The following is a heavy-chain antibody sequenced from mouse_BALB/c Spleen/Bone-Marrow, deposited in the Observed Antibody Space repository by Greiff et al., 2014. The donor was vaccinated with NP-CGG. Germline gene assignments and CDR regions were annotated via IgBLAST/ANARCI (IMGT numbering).Heavy chain of an antibody. CDR3: APYYYGRWFTY. CDR2: IDPANGNT. Sequence: VQLQQSGAELVKPGASVKLSCTASGFNIKDPYMHWVKQRPEQGLEWIGRIDPANGNTKYDPKFQGKATITADTSSNTAYLQRSSLTSEDTAVYYCAPYYYGRWFTYWGQGTLVTVSA. D-gene: IGHD1-1*01. CDR1: GFNIKDPY. J-gene: IGHJ3*01. V-gene: IGHV14-3*02.